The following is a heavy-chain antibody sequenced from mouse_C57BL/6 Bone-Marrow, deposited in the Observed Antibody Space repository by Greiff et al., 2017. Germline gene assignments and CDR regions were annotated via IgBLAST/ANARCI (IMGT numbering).Heavy chain of an antibody. CDR2: INPNNGGT. Sequence: EVQLQQSGPELVKPGASVKISCKASGYTFTDYYMNWVKQSHGKSLEWIGDINPNNGGTSYNQKFKGKATLTVDKSSSTAYMELRSLTSEDSAVYYCARFGYYVWFAYWGQGTLVTVSA. J-gene: IGHJ3*01. D-gene: IGHD2-3*01. CDR3: ARFGYYVWFAY. CDR1: GYTFTDYY. V-gene: IGHV1-26*01.